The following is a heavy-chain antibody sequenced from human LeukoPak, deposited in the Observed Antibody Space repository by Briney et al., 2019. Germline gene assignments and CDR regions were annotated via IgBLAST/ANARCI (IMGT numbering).Heavy chain of an antibody. CDR2: INPNSGDT. J-gene: IGHJ4*02. CDR3: ARLAGGLYQFDY. D-gene: IGHD2-2*01. CDR1: GYTFTGYY. V-gene: IGHV1-2*02. Sequence: GASVKVSCKASGYTFTGYYIHWVRQAPGQGLEWVGWINPNSGDTNSAQKFQGRVTVTRDTSISTAYMELSRLRSDDTAVYYCARLAGGLYQFDYWGQGALVTVSS.